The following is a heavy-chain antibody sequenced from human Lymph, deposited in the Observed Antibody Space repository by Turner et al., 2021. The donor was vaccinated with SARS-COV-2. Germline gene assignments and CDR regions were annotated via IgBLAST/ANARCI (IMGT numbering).Heavy chain of an antibody. Sequence: QVQLVQSGAGVKKPGASVKVSCKVSGYALTEVSMHWVRQAPGKGLEWMGGFEPEDGETIYAQKFQGRVTMTEDTSTDTAYMELSSLRSEDTAVYYCATGPYDFWSGPSPGYYGMDVWGQGTTVTVSS. J-gene: IGHJ6*02. D-gene: IGHD3-3*01. CDR3: ATGPYDFWSGPSPGYYGMDV. V-gene: IGHV1-24*01. CDR1: GYALTEVS. CDR2: FEPEDGET.